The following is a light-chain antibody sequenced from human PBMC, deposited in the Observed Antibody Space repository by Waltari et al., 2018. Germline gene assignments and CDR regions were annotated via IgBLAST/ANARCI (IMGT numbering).Light chain of an antibody. Sequence: ESVLTQSPGTLSLSPGERATLSCRASQSVAKNYLAWYHQKPGQAPRLLIYDASSRATSIPDRVSGSGSGTDFTLTISILEPEDFAVYYCQQYDTSPITFRLGTRLEIK. V-gene: IGKV3-20*01. J-gene: IGKJ5*01. CDR2: DAS. CDR1: QSVAKNY. CDR3: QQYDTSPIT.